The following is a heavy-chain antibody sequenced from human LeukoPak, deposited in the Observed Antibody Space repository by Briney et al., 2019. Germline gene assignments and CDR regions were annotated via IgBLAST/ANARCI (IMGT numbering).Heavy chain of an antibody. V-gene: IGHV3-53*01. J-gene: IGHJ5*02. Sequence: PGGSLRLSCAASGFTVSSNYMSWVRQAPGKGLEWVSVIYSGGSTYYADSVKGRFTISRENAKNSLYLQMNSLRAGDTAVYYCARDSEGDGYNFDTWGRGTLVTVSS. CDR3: ARDSEGDGYNFDT. CDR2: IYSGGST. D-gene: IGHD5-24*01. CDR1: GFTVSSNY.